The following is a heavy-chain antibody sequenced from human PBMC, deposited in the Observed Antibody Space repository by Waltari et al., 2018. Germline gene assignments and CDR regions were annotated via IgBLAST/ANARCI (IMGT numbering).Heavy chain of an antibody. CDR2: IKQDGNEK. Sequence: EVQLVESGGGLVQPGGSLRLSCAASGFTFSNYWMSWVRQAPGKGVEWVANIKQDGNEKYYVDSVKGRFTISRDNAKNSLFLQMNSLRAEDTAVYYCVRDSYYYDATGYYHFDSWGQGTLVTVSS. D-gene: IGHD3-22*01. CDR1: GFTFSNYW. J-gene: IGHJ4*02. CDR3: VRDSYYYDATGYYHFDS. V-gene: IGHV3-7*01.